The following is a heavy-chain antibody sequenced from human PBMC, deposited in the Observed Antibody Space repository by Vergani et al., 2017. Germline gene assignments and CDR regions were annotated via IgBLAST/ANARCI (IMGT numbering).Heavy chain of an antibody. CDR3: AGGVCSSTSCYAYFDY. Sequence: EVQLLESGGGLVQPGGPLRLSCAASGFTFSSYAMSWVRQAPGKGLEWVSAISGSGGSTYYADSVKGRFTLSGDNSKNTLYLQMNILRAEDTAEYCCAGGVCSSTSCYAYFDYWGQGTLVTVSS. D-gene: IGHD2-2*01. J-gene: IGHJ4*02. CDR1: GFTFSSYA. CDR2: ISGSGGST. V-gene: IGHV3-23*01.